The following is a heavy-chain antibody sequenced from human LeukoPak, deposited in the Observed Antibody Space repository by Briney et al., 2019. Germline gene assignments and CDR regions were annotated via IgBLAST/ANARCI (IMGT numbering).Heavy chain of an antibody. CDR1: GYTFTSYA. CDR3: ARDEIRSGWYFDY. CDR2: INAGNGNT. V-gene: IGHV1-3*01. Sequence: ASVKVSCKASGYTFTSYAMHWVRQAPGQRLEWMGWINAGNGNTKYSQKFQGRVTITRDTSASTAYMELSSLRSEDTAVYYCARDEIRSGWYFDYWGQGTLVTVSS. D-gene: IGHD6-19*01. J-gene: IGHJ4*02.